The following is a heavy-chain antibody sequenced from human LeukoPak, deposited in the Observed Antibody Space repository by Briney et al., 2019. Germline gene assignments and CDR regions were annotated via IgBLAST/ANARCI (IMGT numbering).Heavy chain of an antibody. V-gene: IGHV3-74*01. Sequence: PGGSLRLSCAASGLTFSSYWMHWVRQAPGKGLVWVSHINSDGSGTTYADSVKGRFTISRDNAKNTLYLQMNSLRADDTAVYFCARRAVAALYDYWGQGTLVTVSS. J-gene: IGHJ4*02. CDR3: ARRAVAALYDY. CDR1: GLTFSSYW. D-gene: IGHD2-15*01. CDR2: INSDGSGT.